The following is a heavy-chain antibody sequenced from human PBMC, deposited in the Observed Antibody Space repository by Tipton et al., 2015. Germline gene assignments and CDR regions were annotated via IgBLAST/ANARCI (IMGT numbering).Heavy chain of an antibody. V-gene: IGHV5-51*01. CDR1: GYSFTSYW. CDR2: IYPGDSDT. CDR3: ARSSPRVVVPATADGVFDI. Sequence: QSGAEVKKPGESLKISCKGSGYSFTSYWIGWVRQMPGKGLEWMGTIYPGDSDTRYSPSFQGQVTISADKSINTAYLQWSGLRTSDTAMYYCARSSPRVVVPATADGVFDIWGQGTLVTVSS. D-gene: IGHD2-2*01. J-gene: IGHJ3*02.